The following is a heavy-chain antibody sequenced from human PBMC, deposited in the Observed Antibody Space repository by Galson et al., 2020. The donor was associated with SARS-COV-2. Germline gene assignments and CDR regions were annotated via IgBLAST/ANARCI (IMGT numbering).Heavy chain of an antibody. D-gene: IGHD3-3*01. CDR1: GFIFSNVW. V-gene: IGHV3-15*01. Sequence: GSLRLSCAASGFIFSNVWLNWVRQAPGKGLEWVGRIKNKADSGTTDYAAPVKGRFTISRDDSENTLYLQMNSLKTEDTAVYYCTTDGVTICGVVITDAFDLWGQGTMVTVSS. J-gene: IGHJ3*01. CDR2: IKNKADSGTT. CDR3: TTDGVTICGVVITDAFDL.